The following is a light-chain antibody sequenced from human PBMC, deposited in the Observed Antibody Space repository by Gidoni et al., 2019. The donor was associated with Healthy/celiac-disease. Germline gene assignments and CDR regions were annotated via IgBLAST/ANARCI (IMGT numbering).Light chain of an antibody. CDR2: RNN. Sequence: QSVLTKPPSASGTPGPRVTISCSGSSPNTGSNYVYWYQQLPGTAPKLLIYRNNQRPSGVPDRFSGSKSGTSASLAISGLRSEDEADYYCAAWDDSLSVNWVFGGGTKLTVL. J-gene: IGLJ3*02. V-gene: IGLV1-47*01. CDR3: AAWDDSLSVNWV. CDR1: SPNTGSNY.